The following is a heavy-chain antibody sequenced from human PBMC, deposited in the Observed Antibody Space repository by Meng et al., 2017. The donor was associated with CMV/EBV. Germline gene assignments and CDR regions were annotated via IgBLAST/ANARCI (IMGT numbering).Heavy chain of an antibody. D-gene: IGHD6-13*01. V-gene: IGHV3-48*03. J-gene: IGHJ6*02. CDR1: GFTFSSYE. CDR3: ARSSSWYFQTDYYYYGMDV. Sequence: GGSLRLSCAASGFTFSSYEMNWVRQALGKGLEWVSYISSSGSTIYYADSVKGRFTISRDNARNSLYLQMNSLRAEDTAVYYCARSSSWYFQTDYYYYGMDVWGQGTTVTVSS. CDR2: ISSSGSTI.